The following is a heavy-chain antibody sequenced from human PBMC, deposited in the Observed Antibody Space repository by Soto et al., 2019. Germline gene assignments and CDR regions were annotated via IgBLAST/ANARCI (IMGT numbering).Heavy chain of an antibody. D-gene: IGHD6-13*01. J-gene: IGHJ4*02. CDR1: GGSISSGGYY. Sequence: SETLSLTCTVSGGSISSGGYYWSWIRQHPGKGLEWIGYIYYSGTTYYNPSLKSRVTISVDTSKNQFSLKLSSVTAADTAVYYCARDAIRCWHTPGYFDYWGQGTLVTVS. V-gene: IGHV4-31*03. CDR3: ARDAIRCWHTPGYFDY. CDR2: IYYSGTT.